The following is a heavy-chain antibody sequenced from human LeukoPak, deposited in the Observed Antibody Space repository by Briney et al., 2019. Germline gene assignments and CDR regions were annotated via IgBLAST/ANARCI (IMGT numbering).Heavy chain of an antibody. J-gene: IGHJ4*02. CDR1: GGSISSGSYY. Sequence: PSQTLSLTCTVSGGSISSGSYYWSWIRQPAGKGLEWIGRIYTSGSRNYNPSLKRRVTISVDTSKNQFSLKLSSVTAADTAVYYCAREGGGDCYDCPFDYWGQGTLVTVSS. CDR2: IYTSGSR. V-gene: IGHV4-61*02. CDR3: AREGGGDCYDCPFDY. D-gene: IGHD2-21*02.